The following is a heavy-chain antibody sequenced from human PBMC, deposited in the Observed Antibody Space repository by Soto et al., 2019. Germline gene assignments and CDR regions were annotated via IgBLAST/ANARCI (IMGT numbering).Heavy chain of an antibody. CDR1: GGSVSSSTYY. D-gene: IGHD2-2*01. Sequence: QLQLQESGPGLVKPSETLSLTCTVSGGSVSSSTYYWGWIRQPLGKGLEWIGSIYYSGNTFYNPSLKSRVTISVDTSKNQFSLKLNSVTAADTAVYYCARHTWGRQRGWFDPWGQGTLVTVSS. CDR2: IYYSGNT. V-gene: IGHV4-39*01. J-gene: IGHJ5*02. CDR3: ARHTWGRQRGWFDP.